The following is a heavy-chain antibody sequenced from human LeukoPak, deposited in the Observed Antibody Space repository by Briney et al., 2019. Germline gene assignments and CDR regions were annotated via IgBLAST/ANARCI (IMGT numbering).Heavy chain of an antibody. CDR1: GYSFTSYW. V-gene: IGHV5-51*01. Sequence: GESLKISCKGSGYSFTSYWIAWVRQMPGKGLEWMGIIFPGDSDTRYSPSFQGQVTISADRSISTAYLQWSSLKASDTATYYCARGDYGDYRIFYTLFDFWGQGTLVTVSS. CDR3: ARGDYGDYRIFYTLFDF. J-gene: IGHJ4*02. CDR2: IFPGDSDT. D-gene: IGHD4-17*01.